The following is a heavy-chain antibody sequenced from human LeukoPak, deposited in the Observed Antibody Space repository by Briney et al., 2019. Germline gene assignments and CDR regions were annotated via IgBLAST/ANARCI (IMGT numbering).Heavy chain of an antibody. CDR2: IWYDGSNK. J-gene: IGHJ4*02. Sequence: GGSLRLSCAASGFTFSSYGMHWVRQAPGKGLEWVAVIWYDGSNKYYADSVKGRFTISRDNSKNTLYLQMNSLRAQDTAVYYCARASYDSSGPPGYWGQGTLVTVSS. D-gene: IGHD3-22*01. CDR3: ARASYDSSGPPGY. CDR1: GFTFSSYG. V-gene: IGHV3-33*01.